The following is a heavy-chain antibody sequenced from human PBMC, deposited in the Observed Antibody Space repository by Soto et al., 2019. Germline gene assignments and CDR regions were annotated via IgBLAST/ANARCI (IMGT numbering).Heavy chain of an antibody. D-gene: IGHD2-15*01. Sequence: GGSLRLSCTASGFIVSDTYVNWVRQAPGKGLEWVSVISNRGDTHYADSVRGRFSLSREISDNTLQLQMNNLRVEDTAVYYCAREPRYCRGGSCSITGDAYAIWGQGTMVTVSS. CDR3: AREPRYCRGGSCSITGDAYAI. CDR1: GFIVSDTY. J-gene: IGHJ3*02. CDR2: ISNRGDT. V-gene: IGHV3-66*01.